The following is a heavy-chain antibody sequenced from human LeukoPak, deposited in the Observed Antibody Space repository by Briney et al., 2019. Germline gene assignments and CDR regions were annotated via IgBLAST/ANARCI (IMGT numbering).Heavy chain of an antibody. CDR2: ISSSGSGGNT. CDR3: AKDRTVGASYWYFDL. CDR1: GVTLSNYA. J-gene: IGHJ2*01. D-gene: IGHD1-26*01. Sequence: GGSLRLSCVASGVTLSNYAMSWARQAPGKGLEWVSGISSSGSGGNTYYADSVKGLFTISRDSSRNTLFLHMNTLRAEDTAIYYCAKDRTVGASYWYFDLWGRGTLVTVSS. V-gene: IGHV3-23*01.